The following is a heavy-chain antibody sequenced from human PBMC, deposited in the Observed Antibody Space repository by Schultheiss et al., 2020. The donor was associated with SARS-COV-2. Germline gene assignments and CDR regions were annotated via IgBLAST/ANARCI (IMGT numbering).Heavy chain of an antibody. D-gene: IGHD3-3*01. CDR2: IYYSGST. CDR3: ARGHANTNYDFWSGYSNYYYYYGMDV. Sequence: SETLSLTCAVYGGSFSGYYWSWIRQPPGKGLEWIGYIYYSGSTNYNPSLKSRVTISVDTSKNQFSLKLSSVTAADTAVYYCARGHANTNYDFWSGYSNYYYYYGMDVWGQGTTVTVSS. CDR1: GGSFSGYY. J-gene: IGHJ6*02. V-gene: IGHV4-59*01.